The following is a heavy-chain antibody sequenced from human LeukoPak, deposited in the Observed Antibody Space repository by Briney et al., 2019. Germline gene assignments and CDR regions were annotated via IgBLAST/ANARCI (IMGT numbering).Heavy chain of an antibody. CDR2: ISYDGSNK. CDR1: GFTFSSYG. CDR3: AKAYSSSWSNNWFDP. V-gene: IGHV3-30*18. J-gene: IGHJ5*02. D-gene: IGHD6-13*01. Sequence: GRSLRLSCAASGFTFSSYGMHWVRQAPGKGLEWVAVISYDGSNKYYADSVKGRFTISRDNPKNTLYLQMNSLRAEDTAVYYCAKAYSSSWSNNWFDPWGQGTLVTVSS.